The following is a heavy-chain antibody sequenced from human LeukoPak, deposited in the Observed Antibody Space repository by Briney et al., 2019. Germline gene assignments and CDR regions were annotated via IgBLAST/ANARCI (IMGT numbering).Heavy chain of an antibody. CDR2: ISGSGGST. Sequence: GGSLRLSCAASGFTFSSYAMSWVRQAPGKGLEWVSAISGSGGSTYYADSVKGRFTISRDNSKNTLYLQMNSVRAEDTAVYYCAKDVEHDSSGMNWFDPWGQGTLVTVSS. CDR3: AKDVEHDSSGMNWFDP. J-gene: IGHJ5*02. CDR1: GFTFSSYA. V-gene: IGHV3-23*01. D-gene: IGHD3-22*01.